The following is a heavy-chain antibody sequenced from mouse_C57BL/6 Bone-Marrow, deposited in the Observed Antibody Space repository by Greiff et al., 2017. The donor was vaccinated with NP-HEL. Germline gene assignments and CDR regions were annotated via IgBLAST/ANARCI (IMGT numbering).Heavy chain of an antibody. V-gene: IGHV1-55*01. J-gene: IGHJ4*01. D-gene: IGHD2-3*01. CDR3: AREGIYDGLYRAMDY. CDR2: IYPGSGST. Sequence: QVQLQQPGAELVKPGASVKLSCKASGYTFTSYWITWVKQRPGQGLEWIGDIYPGSGSTNYNEKFKSKATLTVDTSSSTAYMQLSSLTSEDSAVYYCAREGIYDGLYRAMDYWGQGTSVTVSS. CDR1: GYTFTSYW.